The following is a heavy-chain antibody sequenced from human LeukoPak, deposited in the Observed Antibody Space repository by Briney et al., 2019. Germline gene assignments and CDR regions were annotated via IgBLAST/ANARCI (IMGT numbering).Heavy chain of an antibody. J-gene: IGHJ4*02. Sequence: SVKVSCKASGGTFSSYAISWVRPAPGQGLEWMGRIIPILGIANYAQKFQGRVTITADKSTSTAYMELSSLRSEDTAVYYCARDSHYDFWSGYYSFDYWGQGTLVTVSS. D-gene: IGHD3-3*01. CDR1: GGTFSSYA. CDR3: ARDSHYDFWSGYYSFDY. V-gene: IGHV1-69*04. CDR2: IIPILGIA.